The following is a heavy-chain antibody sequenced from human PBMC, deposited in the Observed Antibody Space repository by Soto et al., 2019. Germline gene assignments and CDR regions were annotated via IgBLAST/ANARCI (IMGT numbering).Heavy chain of an antibody. D-gene: IGHD6-19*01. J-gene: IGHJ3*02. CDR1: GYTFNSYW. V-gene: IGHV5-51*01. CDR2: IYPGDSDT. CDR3: ARQEWLDLYEAFDI. Sequence: EVQLVQSGAEVKKPGESLKISCKTSGYTFNSYWIAWVRQMPGKGLEWMGIIYPGDSDTRYSPSFQGQVTISVDKSFNTAYLQWSSLKASDTAMYYCARQEWLDLYEAFDIWGQGTMVTVSS.